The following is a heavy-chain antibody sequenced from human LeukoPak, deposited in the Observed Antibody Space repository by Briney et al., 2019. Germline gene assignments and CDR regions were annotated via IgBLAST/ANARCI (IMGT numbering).Heavy chain of an antibody. J-gene: IGHJ3*02. Sequence: PGRSLRLSCAASGVTVRSNYMNWVRQAPGKGLEWVALIFSGNSTYYADSVKGRFTISRDNSKNTLFLQMNSLRVEDTAVYYCAREGAGGFDIWGQGTMVTVSS. CDR1: GVTVRSNY. V-gene: IGHV3-53*01. D-gene: IGHD3-16*01. CDR2: IFSGNST. CDR3: AREGAGGFDI.